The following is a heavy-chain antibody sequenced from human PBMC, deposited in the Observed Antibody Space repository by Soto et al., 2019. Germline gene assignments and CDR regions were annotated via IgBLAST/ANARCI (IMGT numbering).Heavy chain of an antibody. J-gene: IGHJ6*02. Sequence: ASVTVSCQASGGTFSSYAISWVRQAPGQGLEWMGGIIPIFGTANYAQKFQGRVTITADESTSTAYMELSSLRSEDTAVYYCASLALSGSSFYDYYGMDVWGQGTTVTVSS. CDR3: ASLALSGSSFYDYYGMDV. CDR2: IIPIFGTA. D-gene: IGHD1-26*01. V-gene: IGHV1-69*13. CDR1: GGTFSSYA.